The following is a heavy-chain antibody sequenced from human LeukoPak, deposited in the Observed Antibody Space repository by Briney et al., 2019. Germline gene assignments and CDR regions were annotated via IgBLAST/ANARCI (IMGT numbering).Heavy chain of an antibody. CDR2: IYSGGGT. CDR3: ARAATSYDILTGYSTTYFPH. V-gene: IGHV3-53*01. D-gene: IGHD3-9*01. J-gene: IGHJ1*01. Sequence: RGSLRLSCAASGFTFSSDYMSWVRQATGQGLEWVSVIYSGGGTSYADSVKCRFTISRGKSKNTLYPQLNSLRAEDAAVPYCARAATSYDILTGYSTTYFPHWGQGSLVTVYS. CDR1: GFTFSSDY.